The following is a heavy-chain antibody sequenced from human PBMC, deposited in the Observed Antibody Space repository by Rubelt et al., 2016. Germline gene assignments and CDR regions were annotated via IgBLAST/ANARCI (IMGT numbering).Heavy chain of an antibody. CDR1: GGSISSYY. D-gene: IGHD2-15*01. J-gene: IGHJ3*02. CDR2: IYYSGST. Sequence: QVQLQESGPGLVRPSETLSLTCTVSGGSISSYYWSWIRQPPGKGLEWIGYIYYSGSTSYNPSLKSRVTISEDTSKNQFSLNLRSGTDADTAVYYCARKMVDATRDVFDIWGQGTMVIVSS. V-gene: IGHV4-59*12. CDR3: ARKMVDATRDVFDI.